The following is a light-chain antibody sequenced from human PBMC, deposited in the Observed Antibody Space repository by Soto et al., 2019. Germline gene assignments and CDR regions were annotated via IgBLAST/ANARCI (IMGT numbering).Light chain of an antibody. V-gene: IGKV3-20*01. Sequence: ETALTQSPGKLSLSPGDSATLSCRASQSVNSNYLAWYQQKPGQAPRLLIYGVSRRATGIPDRFSGSGSATDFTLTISRLEPEDFAVYYCQQYEPSPPLTFGGGTKVDIK. J-gene: IGKJ4*01. CDR3: QQYEPSPPLT. CDR1: QSVNSNY. CDR2: GVS.